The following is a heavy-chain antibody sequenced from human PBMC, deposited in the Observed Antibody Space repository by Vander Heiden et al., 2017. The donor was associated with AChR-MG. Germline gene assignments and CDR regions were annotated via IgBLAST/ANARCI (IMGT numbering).Heavy chain of an antibody. CDR3: AGETTGSTFDY. CDR2: IWYDGTNK. D-gene: IGHD3-9*01. V-gene: IGHV3-33*01. J-gene: IGHJ4*02. Sequence: QVQVVASGVGVVQPGTSLRLYCAASGFSFSTHGLPWVRPPPGKGLEWVAVIWYDGTNKHYADSVKGRFIISRDNSKNTVYLQMNSLSAEDTAVYYCAGETTGSTFDYWGQGTLVTVSS. CDR1: GFSFSTHG.